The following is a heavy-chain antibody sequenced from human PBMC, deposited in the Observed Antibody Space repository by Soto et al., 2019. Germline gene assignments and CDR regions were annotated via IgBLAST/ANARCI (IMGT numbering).Heavy chain of an antibody. CDR3: SIFGVVIGGYFVY. J-gene: IGHJ4*02. V-gene: IGHV1-69*01. CDR1: GGTFSSYA. D-gene: IGHD3-3*01. CDR2: IIPIFGTA. Sequence: QVQLVQSGAAVKKPGSSVKVSCKASGGTFSSYAISWVRQAPGQGLEWMGGIIPIFGTANYAQKFQGRVTITADEATSAAYMELRSRRSEDTAVYYCSIFGVVIGGYFVYWGQGTLVTVSS.